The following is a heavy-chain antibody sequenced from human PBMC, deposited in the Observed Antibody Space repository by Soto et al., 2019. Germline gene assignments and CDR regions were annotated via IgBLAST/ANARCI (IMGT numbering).Heavy chain of an antibody. J-gene: IGHJ6*02. CDR3: ARGPGYSYGYSVYYYYSGMDV. D-gene: IGHD5-18*01. Sequence: PSETLSLTCVVYGGSLSGVYWTWIRQPPGKGLEWIGEINHSGSTNYSPSLESRVTISLDTSNNQFSLKLSSVTAADTAVYYCARGPGYSYGYSVYYYYSGMDVWGQGTTVTVSS. CDR1: GGSLSGVY. CDR2: INHSGST. V-gene: IGHV4-34*01.